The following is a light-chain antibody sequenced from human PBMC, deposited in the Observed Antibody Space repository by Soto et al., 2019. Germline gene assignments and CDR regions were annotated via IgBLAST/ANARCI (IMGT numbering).Light chain of an antibody. CDR2: EVS. Sequence: QSVLTQPASVSGSPGQSITISCTGTSSDVGGYNYVSWFQQHPGKAPKLMIYEVSRRPSGVSDRFTGSKSGNTASLTISGLQADDEADYYCNSHERSNIRVFGGGTQLTV. V-gene: IGLV2-14*01. CDR3: NSHERSNIRV. J-gene: IGLJ7*01. CDR1: SSDVGGYNY.